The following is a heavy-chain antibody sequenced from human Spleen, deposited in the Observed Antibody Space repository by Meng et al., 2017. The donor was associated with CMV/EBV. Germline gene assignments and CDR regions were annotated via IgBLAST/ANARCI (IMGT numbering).Heavy chain of an antibody. CDR1: GFTFGDYA. Sequence: GESLKISCTASGFTFGDYAMSWVRQAPGKGLEWLSFIGSKGYGETTEYAASVNGRFTISRDDSKSIAYLHMNSLKTEDTAVYYCAKDLNYGGISGLDYWGQGTPVTVSS. J-gene: IGHJ4*02. CDR3: AKDLNYGGISGLDY. CDR2: IGSKGYGETT. V-gene: IGHV3-49*04. D-gene: IGHD2-21*01.